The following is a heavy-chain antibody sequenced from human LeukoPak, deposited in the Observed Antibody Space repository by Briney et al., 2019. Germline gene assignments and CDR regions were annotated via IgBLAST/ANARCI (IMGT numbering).Heavy chain of an antibody. CDR2: IFYTGST. Sequence: NPSETLSLTCTVAGGSISSNYWSWIRQPPGKGLEWIGYIFYTGSTNYNPSLKSRVTISVDTSKNQFSLRLSSVTAADTAVYYCARRFYCSRTSFLYGIDVWGQGTTVTVSS. J-gene: IGHJ6*02. CDR3: ARRFYCSRTSFLYGIDV. V-gene: IGHV4-59*01. CDR1: GGSISSNY. D-gene: IGHD2-2*01.